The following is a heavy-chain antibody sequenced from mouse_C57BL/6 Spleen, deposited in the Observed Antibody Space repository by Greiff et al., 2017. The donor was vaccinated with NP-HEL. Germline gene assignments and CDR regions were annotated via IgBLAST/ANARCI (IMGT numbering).Heavy chain of an antibody. V-gene: IGHV1-42*01. CDR3: ARWDYYSNYGNY. CDR1: GYSFTGYY. J-gene: IGHJ2*01. Sequence: VQLKQSGPELVKPGASVKISCKASGYSFTGYYMNWVKQSPEKSLEWIGEINPSTGGTTYNQKFKAKATLTVDKSSSTAYMQLKSLTSEDSAVYYCARWDYYSNYGNYWGQGTTLTVSS. D-gene: IGHD2-5*01. CDR2: INPSTGGT.